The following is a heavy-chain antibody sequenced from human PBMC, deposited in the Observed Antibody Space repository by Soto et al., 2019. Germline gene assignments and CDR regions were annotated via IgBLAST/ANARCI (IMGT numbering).Heavy chain of an antibody. CDR1: GFTFDTHS. J-gene: IGHJ5*02. CDR2: ISADRSTT. CDR3: ATKEVGSTKRWFDQ. D-gene: IGHD2-8*01. V-gene: IGHV3-23*01. Sequence: GALRLSWVASGFTFDTHSMRLVRQAPGKGPEGVAVISADRSTTVYVDFVKGRFTISRDNSKNMLYLQMNSLRADDMATYYCATKEVGSTKRWFDQWGQGTLVTVSS.